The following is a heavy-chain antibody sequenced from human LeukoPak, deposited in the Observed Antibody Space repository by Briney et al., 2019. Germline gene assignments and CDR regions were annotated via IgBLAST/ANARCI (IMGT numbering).Heavy chain of an antibody. CDR1: GFTFSSYG. CDR2: ISYDGSNK. J-gene: IGHJ4*02. Sequence: PGGSLRLSCAASGFTFSSYGMHWVRQAPGKGLEWVAVISYDGSNKYYADSVKGRFPISRDNSKNTLYLQMNSLRAEDTAVYYCARDRDSSSTLDYWGQGTLVTVSS. CDR3: ARDRDSSSTLDY. V-gene: IGHV3-30*19. D-gene: IGHD6-13*01.